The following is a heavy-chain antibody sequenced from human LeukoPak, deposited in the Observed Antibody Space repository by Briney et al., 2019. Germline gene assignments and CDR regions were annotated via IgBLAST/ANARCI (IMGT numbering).Heavy chain of an antibody. Sequence: ASVNVSCKASGYSFASFGINWVRQAPGQGLERMGWIGAYNGDTSYAQKLQVRVTMTTATSTSTDYMDLRSLRSDDTAVYYCARGGYCGSGSFPDYWGQGTLVTVSS. J-gene: IGHJ4*02. CDR2: IGAYNGDT. CDR3: ARGGYCGSGSFPDY. D-gene: IGHD3-10*01. CDR1: GYSFASFG. V-gene: IGHV1-18*01.